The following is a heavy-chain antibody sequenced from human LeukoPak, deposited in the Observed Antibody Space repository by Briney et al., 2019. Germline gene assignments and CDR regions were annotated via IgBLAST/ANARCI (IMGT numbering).Heavy chain of an antibody. CDR1: GFTFSSYA. CDR3: AKHRVYSSGWYYYFDY. J-gene: IGHJ4*02. Sequence: GGSLRLSCAASGFTFSSYAMSWVLQAPGKGLEWVSAISGSGGSTYYADSVKGRFTISRDNTKNTLYLQMNSLRAEDTAVYYCAKHRVYSSGWYYYFDYWGQGTLVTVSS. D-gene: IGHD6-19*01. V-gene: IGHV3-23*01. CDR2: ISGSGGST.